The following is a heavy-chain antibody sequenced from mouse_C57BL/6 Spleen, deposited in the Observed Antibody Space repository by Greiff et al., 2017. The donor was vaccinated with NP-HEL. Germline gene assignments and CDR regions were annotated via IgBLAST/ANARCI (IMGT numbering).Heavy chain of an antibody. J-gene: IGHJ4*01. CDR1: GYTFTSYW. Sequence: QVQLQQPGAELVRPGTSVKLSCKASGYTFTSYWMHWVKQRPGQGLEWIGVIDPSDSYTNYNQKFKGKATLTVDTSSSTAYMQLSSLTSEDSAVYYCARYPYYYGSSSYAMDYWGQGTSVTVSS. CDR2: IDPSDSYT. D-gene: IGHD1-1*01. V-gene: IGHV1-59*01. CDR3: ARYPYYYGSSSYAMDY.